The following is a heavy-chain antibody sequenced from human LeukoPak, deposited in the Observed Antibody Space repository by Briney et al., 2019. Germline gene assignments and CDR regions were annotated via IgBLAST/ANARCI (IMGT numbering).Heavy chain of an antibody. J-gene: IGHJ6*03. Sequence: KPSETLSLTCTVSGGSISSYYWSWLRQPPGKGLEWIGYIYYSGSTNYNPSLKSRVTISVDTSKNQFSLKLSSVTAADTAVYYCARSHFRYCSSTSCPYYVDVWGKGTTVTVSS. D-gene: IGHD2-2*01. V-gene: IGHV4-59*01. CDR2: IYYSGST. CDR3: ARSHFRYCSSTSCPYYVDV. CDR1: GGSISSYY.